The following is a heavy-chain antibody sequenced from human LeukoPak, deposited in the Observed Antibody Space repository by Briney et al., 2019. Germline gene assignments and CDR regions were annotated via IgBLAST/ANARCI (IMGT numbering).Heavy chain of an antibody. J-gene: IGHJ4*02. CDR2: IKSKTDGGTT. V-gene: IGHV3-15*01. Sequence: WGSLRLSCAASGVTFSNAWMSWGRQAPRQGLEWVGRIKSKTDGGTTDYAAPVKGRFTISRDDSKNTLYLQMNSLKTEDKAVYYCTTADPFEYSSDYWGQGTLVTVSS. CDR1: GVTFSNAW. D-gene: IGHD6-6*01. CDR3: TTADPFEYSSDY.